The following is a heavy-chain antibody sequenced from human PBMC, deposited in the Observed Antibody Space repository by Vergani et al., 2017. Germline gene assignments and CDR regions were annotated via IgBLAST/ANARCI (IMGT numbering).Heavy chain of an antibody. D-gene: IGHD6-19*01. J-gene: IGHJ6*03. CDR3: ARLDSSGWSVRGGYMDV. Sequence: EVQLVQSGAEVKKPGESLKISCKGSGYSFTSYWIGWVRQMPGKGLEWMGIIYPGDSDTGYSPSFQGQVTISADKSISTAYLQWSSLKASDTAMYYWARLDSSGWSVRGGYMDVWGRGTTVTVCS. CDR1: GYSFTSYW. CDR2: IYPGDSDT. V-gene: IGHV5-51*03.